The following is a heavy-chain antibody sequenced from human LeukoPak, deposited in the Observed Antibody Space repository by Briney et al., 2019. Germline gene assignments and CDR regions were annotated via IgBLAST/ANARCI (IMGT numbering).Heavy chain of an antibody. V-gene: IGHV1-18*01. J-gene: IGHJ6*02. CDR3: ARDIFHGSGSYYATYYYYGMDV. CDR1: GYTFTSYG. CDR2: ISAYNGNT. Sequence: GASVKVSCKASGYTFTSYGISWVRQAPGQGLEWMGWISAYNGNTNYAQKLQGRVTMTTDTSTSTAYMELRSLRSDDTAVYYCARDIFHGSGSYYATYYYYGMDVWGQGTTVTVSS. D-gene: IGHD3-10*01.